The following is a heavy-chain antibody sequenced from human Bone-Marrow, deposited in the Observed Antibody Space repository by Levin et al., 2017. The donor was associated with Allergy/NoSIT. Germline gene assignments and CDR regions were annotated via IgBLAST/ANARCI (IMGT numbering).Heavy chain of an antibody. J-gene: IGHJ3*02. CDR1: GYTFTDYY. D-gene: IGHD3-22*01. V-gene: IGHV1-2*02. CDR2: INPNSGGT. Sequence: GESLKISCKAAGYTFTDYYMNWVRQAPGQGLEWMGWINPNSGGTNYAQKFQGRVTMTRDTSISTAYMELSGLRSDDTAVYYCARDPDYYDRAFDTWGQGTMVTVSS. CDR3: ARDPDYYDRAFDT.